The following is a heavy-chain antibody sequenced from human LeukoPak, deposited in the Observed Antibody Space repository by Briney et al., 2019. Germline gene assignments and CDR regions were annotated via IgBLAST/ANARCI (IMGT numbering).Heavy chain of an antibody. J-gene: IGHJ3*02. D-gene: IGHD3-3*01. CDR1: GYTFTGYY. CDR3: AAEWYPEDASDI. CDR2: INPNSGGT. Sequence: ASVKVSCKASGYTFTGYYMHWVRQAPGQGLEWMGWINPNSGGTNYAQKFQGRVTMTRDTSISTAYMELSRLRSDDTAVYYCAAEWYPEDASDIWGQGTMVTVSS. V-gene: IGHV1-2*02.